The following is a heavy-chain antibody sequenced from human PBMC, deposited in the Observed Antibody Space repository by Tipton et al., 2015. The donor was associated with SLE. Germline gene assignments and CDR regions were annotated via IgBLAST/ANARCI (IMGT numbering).Heavy chain of an antibody. Sequence: RSLRLSCAASGFTFSSYGMHWVRQAPGKGLEWVAVISYDGSNKYYADSVKGRFTISRDNSKNTPYLQMNSLRAEDTAVYYCAHTTYSSSGDYWGQGTLVTVSS. CDR3: AHTTYSSSGDY. D-gene: IGHD6-13*01. CDR1: GFTFSSYG. V-gene: IGHV3-30*03. J-gene: IGHJ4*02. CDR2: ISYDGSNK.